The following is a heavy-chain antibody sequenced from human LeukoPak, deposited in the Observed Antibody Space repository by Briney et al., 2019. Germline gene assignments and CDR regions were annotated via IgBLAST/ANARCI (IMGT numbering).Heavy chain of an antibody. CDR3: ARFGVDYDMDV. D-gene: IGHD3-16*01. Sequence: PSETLSLTCTVSGGSIIGHYWTWIRQPPGKGLEWIGQIHYSGRPDYNPSLKSRVTISVDTSKNQLSLKVTSVTGADTAVYYCARFGVDYDMDVWGQGTTVTVSS. CDR1: GGSIIGHY. V-gene: IGHV4-59*11. J-gene: IGHJ6*02. CDR2: IHYSGRP.